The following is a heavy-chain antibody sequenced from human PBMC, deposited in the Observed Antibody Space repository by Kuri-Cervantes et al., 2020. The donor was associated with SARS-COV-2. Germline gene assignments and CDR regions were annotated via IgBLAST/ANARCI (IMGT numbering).Heavy chain of an antibody. CDR3: ARTLDI. J-gene: IGHJ3*02. V-gene: IGHV4-4*07. Sequence: SETLSLTCTVSGGSISSHYWSWIRQPAGKGLEWTGRIYTSGSTNYIPSLKSRITISVNTSKSQFSLRLSSVTAADTAVYYCARTLDIWGQGTMVTVSS. CDR2: IYTSGST. CDR1: GGSISSHY.